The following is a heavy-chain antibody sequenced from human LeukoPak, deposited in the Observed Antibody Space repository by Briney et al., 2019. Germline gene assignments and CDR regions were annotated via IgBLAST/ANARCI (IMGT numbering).Heavy chain of an antibody. CDR3: AGARIYYYAMDV. CDR2: ISSGSSTT. J-gene: IGHJ6*02. V-gene: IGHV3-48*02. Sequence: PGGSLRLSCVASGFTFSSYSMNWVRQAPGKGLEWVSYISSGSSTTYYVDSVKGRFTISRDNAKNSLYLQMNSLRDEDTAVYYCAGARIYYYAMDVWGQGTTVTVSS. CDR1: GFTFSSYS.